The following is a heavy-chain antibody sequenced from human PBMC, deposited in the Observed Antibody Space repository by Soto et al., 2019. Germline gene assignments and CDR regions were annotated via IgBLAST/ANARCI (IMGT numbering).Heavy chain of an antibody. Sequence: GESLKISCAAPEFTFDKYYMTWVRQAPGKGPEWVANIKPDGSEQYYVDSVKGRFTISRDNANNSLYLQMNSLRAEDTAVYFCARGNWNYYYGFDVWGQGTTVTVSS. CDR2: IKPDGSEQ. CDR1: EFTFDKYY. CDR3: ARGNWNYYYGFDV. V-gene: IGHV3-7*01. J-gene: IGHJ6*02. D-gene: IGHD1-20*01.